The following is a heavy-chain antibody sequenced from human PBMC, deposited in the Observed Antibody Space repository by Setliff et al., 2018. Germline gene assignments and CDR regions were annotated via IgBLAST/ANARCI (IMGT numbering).Heavy chain of an antibody. CDR1: GYSFTSYW. Sequence: PGESLKISCKGSGYSFTSYWIGWVRQMPGKGLEWMGIIYPGDSDTRYSPSFQGQVTISADKSISTAYLQWSSLKASDTAMYYCARQRRYSSYEYYYYYMDVWGKGTTVTVSS. J-gene: IGHJ6*03. CDR3: ARQRRYSSYEYYYYYMDV. CDR2: IYPGDSDT. V-gene: IGHV5-51*01. D-gene: IGHD5-12*01.